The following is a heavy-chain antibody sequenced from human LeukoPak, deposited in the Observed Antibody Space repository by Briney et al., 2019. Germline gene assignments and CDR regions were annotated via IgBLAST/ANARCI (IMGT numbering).Heavy chain of an antibody. J-gene: IGHJ4*02. CDR2: INHSGST. V-gene: IGHV4-34*01. Sequence: PSGTLSLTCAVYGGSFSGYYWSWIRQPPGKGLEWIGEINHSGSTNYNPSLKSRVTISVDTSKNQFSLKLSSVTAADTAVYYCARSRYSSYGVFDYWGQGTLVTVSS. CDR3: ARSRYSSYGVFDY. D-gene: IGHD4-11*01. CDR1: GGSFSGYY.